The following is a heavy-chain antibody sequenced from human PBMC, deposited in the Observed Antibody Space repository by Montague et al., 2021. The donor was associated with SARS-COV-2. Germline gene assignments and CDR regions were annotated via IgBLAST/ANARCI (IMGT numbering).Heavy chain of an antibody. Sequence: PALVKPTQTLTLTCTFSGFSLKTSGVGVGWIRQPPGEALEWLALIYWDDDRRYSPSLKSRLSITKDTSRNQVALTMTKMDPMDTATYYCARIGATIDYYDYPGKTPFDHWGQGTLVTVSS. J-gene: IGHJ4*02. CDR3: ARIGATIDYYDYPGKTPFDH. CDR2: IYWDDDR. CDR1: GFSLKTSGVG. D-gene: IGHD3-22*01. V-gene: IGHV2-5*02.